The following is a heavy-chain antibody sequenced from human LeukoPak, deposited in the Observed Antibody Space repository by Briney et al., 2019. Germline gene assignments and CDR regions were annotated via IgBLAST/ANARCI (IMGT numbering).Heavy chain of an antibody. V-gene: IGHV1-2*02. CDR1: GYSFTGYY. J-gene: IGHJ4*02. D-gene: IGHD5-12*01. CDR2: INPNSGGT. Sequence: ASVKVSCKASGYSFTGYYIHWVRQAPGQGLEWMGWINPNSGGTNFAQKFQGRFTMTRDTSTTTAYMELSSLRSDDTAVYYCARARMGSAYDYFDYWVQGTLVTVSS. CDR3: ARARMGSAYDYFDY.